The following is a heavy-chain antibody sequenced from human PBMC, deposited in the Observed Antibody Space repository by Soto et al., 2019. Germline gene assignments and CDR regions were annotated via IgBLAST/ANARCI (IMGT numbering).Heavy chain of an antibody. CDR1: GYTFTSYD. D-gene: IGHD4-17*01. CDR2: MNPNSGNT. CDR3: ARLGGDYGDDGEYFDY. Sequence: XSVKVSCKASGYTFTSYDINWVRQATGQGLEWMGWMNPNSGNTGYAQKFQGRVTMTRNTSISTAYMELSSLRSEDTAVYYCARLGGDYGDDGEYFDYWGQGTLVTVSS. J-gene: IGHJ4*02. V-gene: IGHV1-8*01.